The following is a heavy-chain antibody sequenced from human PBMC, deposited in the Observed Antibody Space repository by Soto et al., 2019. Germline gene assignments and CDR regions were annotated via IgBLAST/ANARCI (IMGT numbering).Heavy chain of an antibody. CDR3: ARDLRGYCSGGSCYSTSEGYYYGMDV. CDR1: GYTFTSYG. J-gene: IGHJ6*02. V-gene: IGHV1-18*01. D-gene: IGHD2-15*01. CDR2: ISAYNGNT. Sequence: ASVKVSCKASGYTFTSYGISWVRQAPGQGLEWMGWISAYNGNTNYAQKLQGRVTMTTDTSTSTAYMELRSLRSDDTAVYYCARDLRGYCSGGSCYSTSEGYYYGMDVWGQGTTVTVSS.